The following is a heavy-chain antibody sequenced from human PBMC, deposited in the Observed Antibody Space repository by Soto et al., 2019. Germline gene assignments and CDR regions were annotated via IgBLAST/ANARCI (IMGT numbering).Heavy chain of an antibody. CDR3: ARGPPLGY. CDR1: GGSISSYY. Sequence: SETLSLTCTVSGGSISSYYWSWIRQHPGKGLEWIGYIYYNGSTKYNPSLKSRVTISLDRSKNQFSLKLSSVTAADTAVYYCARGPPLGYWGQGTLVTVSS. J-gene: IGHJ4*02. CDR2: IYYNGST. V-gene: IGHV4-59*01.